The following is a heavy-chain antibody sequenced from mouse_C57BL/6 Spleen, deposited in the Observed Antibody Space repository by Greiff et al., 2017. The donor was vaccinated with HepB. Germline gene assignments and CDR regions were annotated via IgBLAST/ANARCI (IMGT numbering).Heavy chain of an antibody. V-gene: IGHV1-69*01. CDR1: GYTFTSYW. D-gene: IGHD2-1*01. CDR2: IDPSDSYT. Sequence: QVQLQQPGAELVMPGASVKLSCKASGYTFTSYWMHWVKQRPGQGLEWIGEIDPSDSYTNYNQKFKGKSTLTVDKSSSTAYMQLSSLTSEDSAVYYCASGYYGNYDYWGQGTTLTVSS. J-gene: IGHJ2*01. CDR3: ASGYYGNYDY.